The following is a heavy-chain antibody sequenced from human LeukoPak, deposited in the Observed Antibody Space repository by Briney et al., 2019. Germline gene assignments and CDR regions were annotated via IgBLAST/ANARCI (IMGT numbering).Heavy chain of an antibody. Sequence: GGSLRLSCAASGFTFSSYSMNWVRQAPGKGLEWVSSISSSSSYIYYADLVKGRFTIPRDKAKNSLSVQMNSLRAEDTAVYYCERDRSSQTDYWGQGTLVTVSS. CDR3: ERDRSSQTDY. D-gene: IGHD2-2*01. CDR1: GFTFSSYS. V-gene: IGHV3-21*01. CDR2: ISSSSSYI. J-gene: IGHJ4*02.